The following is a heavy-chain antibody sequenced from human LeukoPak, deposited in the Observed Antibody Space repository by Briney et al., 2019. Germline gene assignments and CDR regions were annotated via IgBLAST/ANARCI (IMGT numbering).Heavy chain of an antibody. V-gene: IGHV4-61*01. CDR2: IYYSGST. D-gene: IGHD6-19*01. CDR3: ARAEAEAVHPSDQWSPPYYYYMDV. J-gene: IGHJ6*03. CDR1: GGSISSSSYY. Sequence: SETLSLTCTVSGGSISSSSYYWSWLRQPPGKGLEWIGYIYYSGSTNYNPSLKSRVTISVDTSKNQFSLKLSSVTAADTAVYYCARAEAEAVHPSDQWSPPYYYYMDVWGKGTTVTVSS.